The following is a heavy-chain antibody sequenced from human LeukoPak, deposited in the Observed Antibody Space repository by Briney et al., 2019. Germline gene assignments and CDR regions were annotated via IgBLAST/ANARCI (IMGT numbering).Heavy chain of an antibody. J-gene: IGHJ4*02. CDR2: IRYDGNSK. V-gene: IGHV3-30*02. CDR1: GFTFSYFG. Sequence: GGSLRLSCAASGFTFSYFGIHWVRQAPGKGLEWVAFIRYDGNSKFYADSVKDRFTISRDNAKNSLYLLMNSLRAEDTAVYYCARMSIGSYYFDYWGQGTLVTVSS. D-gene: IGHD1-26*01. CDR3: ARMSIGSYYFDY.